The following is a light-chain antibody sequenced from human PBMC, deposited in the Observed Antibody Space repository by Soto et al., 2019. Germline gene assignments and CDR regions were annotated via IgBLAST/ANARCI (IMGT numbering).Light chain of an antibody. Sequence: EIVLTQSPGTLSLSLGERATLSCRASQSLSSTYLAWYQQKPGQSPRPLIFVASSRATGVPDRFSGSGSGTDFTLTISRLEPEDFAVYYCQQYDSTPFTFGQGTKLEIK. V-gene: IGKV3-20*01. CDR3: QQYDSTPFT. CDR2: VAS. CDR1: QSLSSTY. J-gene: IGKJ2*01.